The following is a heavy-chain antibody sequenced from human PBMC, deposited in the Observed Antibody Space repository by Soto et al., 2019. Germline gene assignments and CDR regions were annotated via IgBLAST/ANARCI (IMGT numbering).Heavy chain of an antibody. CDR3: AKARVRIAGADSFDH. V-gene: IGHV3-30*18. D-gene: IGHD1-26*01. J-gene: IGHJ4*02. CDR1: GFTFSTSV. CDR2: ISNDGDEK. Sequence: QVQLVESGGGVVQPGRSLRLSCVASGFTFSTSVMHWVRQPPGKGLEWVALISNDGDEKYYGDSVEGRFSISRDNSKNTLYLQMSSLRAEDTAVYFCAKARVRIAGADSFDHWGQGTPVTVSS.